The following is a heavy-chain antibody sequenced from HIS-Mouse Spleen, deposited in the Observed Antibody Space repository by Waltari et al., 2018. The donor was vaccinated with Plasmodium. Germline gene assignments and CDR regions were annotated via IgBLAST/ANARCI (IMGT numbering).Heavy chain of an antibody. CDR2: IFSNDEK. V-gene: IGHV2-26*01. D-gene: IGHD7-27*01. Sequence: QVTLKVSGPVLVKPTETLTLTCTVSGFSLSNARMGVSWIRQPPGKALEWLAHIFSNDEKSYSTSLKSRLTISKDTSKSQVVLTMTNMDPVDTATYYCARIEGQLGNGAFDIWGQGTMVTVSS. CDR1: GFSLSNARMG. CDR3: ARIEGQLGNGAFDI. J-gene: IGHJ3*02.